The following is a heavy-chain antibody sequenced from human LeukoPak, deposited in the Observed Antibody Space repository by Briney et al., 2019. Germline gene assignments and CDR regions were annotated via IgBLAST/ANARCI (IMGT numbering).Heavy chain of an antibody. Sequence: PSQTLSLTCTVSGGSISSGDYYWSWIRQPPGKGLEWIGYIYYSGSTYYNPSLKSRVTISVDTSKNQFSLKLSSVTAADTAVYYCARQDTAMVPVEYYFDYWGQGTLVTVSS. CDR3: ARQDTAMVPVEYYFDY. V-gene: IGHV4-30-4*01. CDR2: IYYSGST. D-gene: IGHD5-18*01. J-gene: IGHJ4*02. CDR1: GGSISSGDYY.